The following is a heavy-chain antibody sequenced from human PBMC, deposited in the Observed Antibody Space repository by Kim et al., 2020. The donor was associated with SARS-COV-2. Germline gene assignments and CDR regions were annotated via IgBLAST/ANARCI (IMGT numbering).Heavy chain of an antibody. J-gene: IGHJ4*01. CDR3: ASSGRRGGYSVYAFDY. D-gene: IGHD5-12*01. V-gene: IGHV4-59*01. CDR1: GGSFSSYY. CDR2: IYYSGST. Sequence: SETLSLTCTVSGGSFSSYYWSWIRQPPGKGLEWIGYIYYSGSTNYNPSLKSRVTISFDTSKNHFSLKLISVTAADTAVYYYASSGRRGGYSVYAFDYWG.